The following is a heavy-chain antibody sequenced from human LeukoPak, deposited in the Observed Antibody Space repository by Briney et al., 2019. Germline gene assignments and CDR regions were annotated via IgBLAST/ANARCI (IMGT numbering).Heavy chain of an antibody. CDR1: GYTFTGYY. J-gene: IGHJ5*02. CDR2: INPNSGGT. CDR3: ARXHRXTVRGVISPLNP. D-gene: IGHD3-10*01. V-gene: IGHV1-2*02. Sequence: ASVKVSCRASGYTFTGYYMHWVRQAPGQGLEWMGWINPNSGGTNYAQKFQGRVTMTRDTPISTAYMELSRLRSDDTAVYYCARXHRXTVRGVISPLNPWGQGTLVTVSS.